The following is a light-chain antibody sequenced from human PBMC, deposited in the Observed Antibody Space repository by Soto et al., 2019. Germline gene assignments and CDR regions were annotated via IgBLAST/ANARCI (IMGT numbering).Light chain of an antibody. Sequence: EIVSTQSPGTLSLSPGERATLSCRASQSVSSSYLAWYQQKPGQAPRLLIYGASTRATGIPARFSGSGSETEFTLTISSLQSEDFAVYYCQQYNNWPPLTFGGGTKVDIK. V-gene: IGKV3-15*01. CDR3: QQYNNWPPLT. J-gene: IGKJ4*01. CDR2: GAS. CDR1: QSVSSSY.